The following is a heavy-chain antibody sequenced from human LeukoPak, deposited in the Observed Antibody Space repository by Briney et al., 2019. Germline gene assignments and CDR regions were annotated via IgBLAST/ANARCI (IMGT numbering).Heavy chain of an antibody. D-gene: IGHD3-9*01. CDR3: AKDRSDIFDAFDI. Sequence: GGSLRLSCAASGFTFSSYWMTWVRQPPGKGLEWVANIKYDGSAKYYGDSVKGRFTISRDNAKNSLFLQMNSLRAEDTAVYYCAKDRSDIFDAFDIWGQGTMVTVSS. CDR1: GFTFSSYW. CDR2: IKYDGSAK. V-gene: IGHV3-7*03. J-gene: IGHJ3*02.